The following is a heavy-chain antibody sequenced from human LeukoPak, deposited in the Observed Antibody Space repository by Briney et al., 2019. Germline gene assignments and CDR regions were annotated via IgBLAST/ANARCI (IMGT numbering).Heavy chain of an antibody. D-gene: IGHD6-13*01. CDR2: IYYSGST. CDR1: GGSISSYY. CDR3: AKVEVTSSWYSIDY. J-gene: IGHJ4*02. V-gene: IGHV4-59*01. Sequence: SETLSLTCTVSGGSISSYYWSWIRQPPGKGLEWIGYIYYSGSTNYNPSLKSRVIISVDTSKNQFSLKLTSVTAADTAVYYCAKVEVTSSWYSIDYWGQGILVTVSS.